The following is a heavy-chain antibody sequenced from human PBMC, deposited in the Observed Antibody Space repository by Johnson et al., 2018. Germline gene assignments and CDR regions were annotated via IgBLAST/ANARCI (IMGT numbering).Heavy chain of an antibody. CDR3: AREAEHLAHFDH. CDR2: IYYNGNT. Sequence: QVQLQESGPALVKPSQTLSLTCPVSGGSINSGTSYWSWIRQPPGKGLQWIGCIYYNGNTYYNPSPKRRATIPLYPSTKQFSLKLSSVIAADTAIYYCAREAEHLAHFDHWGPGTLVTVSS. D-gene: IGHD6-19*01. V-gene: IGHV4-31*03. J-gene: IGHJ4*02. CDR1: GGSINSGTSY.